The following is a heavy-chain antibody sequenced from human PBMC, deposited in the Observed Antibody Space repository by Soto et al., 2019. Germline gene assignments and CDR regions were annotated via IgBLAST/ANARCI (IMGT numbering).Heavy chain of an antibody. J-gene: IGHJ4*02. Sequence: SETLSLTCTVSGGSISSYYWSWIRQPPGKGLEWIGYIYYSGSTNYNPSLKSRVTISVDTSKNQFSLKLSSVTAADTAVYYCARRWFGAAGYYFDYWGQGTLVTVSS. CDR2: IYYSGST. D-gene: IGHD3-10*01. CDR1: GGSISSYY. V-gene: IGHV4-59*08. CDR3: ARRWFGAAGYYFDY.